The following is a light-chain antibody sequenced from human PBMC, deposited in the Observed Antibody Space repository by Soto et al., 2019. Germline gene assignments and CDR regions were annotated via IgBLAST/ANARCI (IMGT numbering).Light chain of an antibody. CDR3: QQYGNSPWT. CDR2: GAS. CDR1: QTIRSNY. J-gene: IGKJ1*01. V-gene: IGKV3-20*01. Sequence: DTVLTQSPGTLSLSPGERATLSCRASQTIRSNYLACYQQTPSQPPRLLIYGASNRTTGIAERFSGSGSGTDFTLIISRLEPEDFALYYCQQYGNSPWTFGQGTKVEIK.